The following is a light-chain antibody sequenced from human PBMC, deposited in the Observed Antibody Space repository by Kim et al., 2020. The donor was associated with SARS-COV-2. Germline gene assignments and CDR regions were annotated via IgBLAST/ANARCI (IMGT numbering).Light chain of an antibody. CDR2: EDN. CDR1: KLGDKY. Sequence: SYELTQPPSVSVSPGQTASITCSGDKLGDKYACWYQQKPGQSPVLVIYEDNKRPSGIPERVSGSNSGNTATLTISGTQAMDEADYYCQAWDSSTAVFGGGTQLTVL. V-gene: IGLV3-1*01. CDR3: QAWDSSTAV. J-gene: IGLJ2*01.